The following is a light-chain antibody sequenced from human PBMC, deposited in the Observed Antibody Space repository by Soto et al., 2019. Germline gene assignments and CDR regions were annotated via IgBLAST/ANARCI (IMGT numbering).Light chain of an antibody. J-gene: IGKJ4*01. V-gene: IGKV1-5*03. CDR2: KAS. CDR3: QLYNSYPT. Sequence: DIQMTQSPSTLSASVGDRVTITCRASQSISSWLAWYQQKPGKAPKLLIYKASSLESGVPSRFSGSGSGTEFTLAISSLQPDDFATYYGQLYNSYPTFGGGTKVEIK. CDR1: QSISSW.